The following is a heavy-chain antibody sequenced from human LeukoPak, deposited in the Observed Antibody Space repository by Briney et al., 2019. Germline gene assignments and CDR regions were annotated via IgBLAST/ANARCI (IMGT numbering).Heavy chain of an antibody. D-gene: IGHD4-23*01. CDR1: GFTFSSYA. J-gene: IGHJ6*02. CDR2: ISYDGSNK. V-gene: IGHV3-30-3*01. CDR3: AREGDGNSPKIYGMDV. Sequence: PGGSLRLSCAASGFTFSSYAMHWVRQAPGKGLEWVAVISYDGSNKYYADSVKGRFTNSRDNSKNTLYLQMNSLRAEDTAVYYCAREGDGNSPKIYGMDVWGQGTTVTVSS.